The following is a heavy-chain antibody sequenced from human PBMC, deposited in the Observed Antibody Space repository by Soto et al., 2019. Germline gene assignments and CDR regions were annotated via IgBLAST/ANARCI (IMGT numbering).Heavy chain of an antibody. D-gene: IGHD3-10*01. J-gene: IGHJ4*02. V-gene: IGHV3-53*01. Sequence: EVLLVESGGGLIQPGGSLRLSCTASELTVSSNYMIWVRQAPGKGLEWVSLIYSDGRTLYADSVKGRFTLSRDDWKNTVYHQMNSLRADDTGVYYCARAYGAGSYFSDYWGQGTLVTVSS. CDR1: ELTVSSNY. CDR2: IYSDGRT. CDR3: ARAYGAGSYFSDY.